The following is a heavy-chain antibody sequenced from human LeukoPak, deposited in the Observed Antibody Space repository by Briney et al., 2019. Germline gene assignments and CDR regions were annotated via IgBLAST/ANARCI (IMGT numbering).Heavy chain of an antibody. D-gene: IGHD3-10*01. Sequence: KPSETLSLTCAVYGGSFSGYYWSWIRQPPGKGLEWTGEISHSGSTNYNPSLKSRVTISVDTSRNQFSLKLSSVTAADTAVYYCARCISMVRGVIRPPDYWGQGTLVTVSS. CDR3: ARCISMVRGVIRPPDY. V-gene: IGHV4-34*01. CDR1: GGSFSGYY. CDR2: ISHSGST. J-gene: IGHJ4*02.